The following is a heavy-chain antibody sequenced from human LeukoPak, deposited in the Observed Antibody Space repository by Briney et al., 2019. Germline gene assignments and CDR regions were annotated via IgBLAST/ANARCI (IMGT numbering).Heavy chain of an antibody. J-gene: IGHJ4*02. Sequence: SETLSLTCAVSGYSISSGYYWSWIRQPPGKGLEWIGYIYYSGSTYYNPSLKSRVTISVDTSKNQFSLKLSSVTAADTAVYYCARDDYWGQGTLVTVSS. CDR2: IYYSGST. V-gene: IGHV4-30-4*08. CDR1: GYSISSGYY. CDR3: ARDDY.